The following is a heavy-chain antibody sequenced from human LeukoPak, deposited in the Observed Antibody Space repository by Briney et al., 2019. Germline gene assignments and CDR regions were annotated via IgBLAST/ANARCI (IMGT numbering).Heavy chain of an antibody. CDR2: IYYSGGT. CDR3: AKHGSSGGKGGYYFDS. V-gene: IGHV4-59*08. J-gene: IGHJ4*02. CDR1: GGSFSISY. D-gene: IGHD4-23*01. Sequence: SETLSLTCGVSGGSFSISYWNWIRQSPGKGLEWIGYIYYSGGTYYNPSLESRVTISTDTSKNQLSLKLSSVTAGDTAVYYCAKHGSSGGKGGYYFDSWGQGTLVTVSS.